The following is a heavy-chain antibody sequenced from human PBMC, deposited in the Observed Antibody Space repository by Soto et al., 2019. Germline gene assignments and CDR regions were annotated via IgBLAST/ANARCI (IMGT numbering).Heavy chain of an antibody. J-gene: IGHJ4*02. Sequence: QVQLQESGPGLVKPSQTLSLTCTVSGGSLTSADYYWSWIRQHPGKGLEGVGYIYYSGTTTYSPSLKCRVTMSLETSKNQFSLTLSSVTAAHTAVYYCARGGYSGLNFGYWGQGTLVTVSS. CDR2: IYYSGTT. V-gene: IGHV4-31*03. D-gene: IGHD4-4*01. CDR3: ARGGYSGLNFGY. CDR1: GGSLTSADYY.